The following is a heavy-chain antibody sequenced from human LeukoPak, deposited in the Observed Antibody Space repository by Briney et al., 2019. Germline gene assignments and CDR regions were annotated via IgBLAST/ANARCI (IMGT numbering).Heavy chain of an antibody. J-gene: IGHJ4*02. Sequence: ASVKVSCKASGYTFTDYYMHWVQQAPGKGLEWMGLVDPEDGETIYAEKFQGRVTITADTSTDTAYMELSSLRSEDTAVYYCATGSGLPFDYWGQGTLVTVSS. CDR1: GYTFTDYY. CDR3: ATGSGLPFDY. D-gene: IGHD5-12*01. V-gene: IGHV1-69-2*01. CDR2: VDPEDGET.